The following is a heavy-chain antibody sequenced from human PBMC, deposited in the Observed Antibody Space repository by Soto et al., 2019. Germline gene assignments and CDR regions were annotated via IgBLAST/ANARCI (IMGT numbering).Heavy chain of an antibody. J-gene: IGHJ4*02. CDR1: VVSISSGAYY. CDR3: ARATYDSSGYFDY. V-gene: IGHV4-31*03. Sequence: TLSITCTVSVVSISSGAYYWGWILQPPGKGLEWIGYIYYSGTTYHNPSLRSRLTISLDKSTNHFSLSLRSVTAADTAVYYCARATYDSSGYFDYWGQGGLVTVSS. CDR2: IYYSGTT. D-gene: IGHD3-22*01.